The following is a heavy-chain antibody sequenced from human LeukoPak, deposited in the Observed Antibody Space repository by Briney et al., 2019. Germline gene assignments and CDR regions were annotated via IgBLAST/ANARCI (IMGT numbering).Heavy chain of an antibody. CDR1: GFMFSSYW. J-gene: IGHJ4*02. D-gene: IGHD2-21*01. CDR3: ARNSVVNAPPLDY. V-gene: IGHV3-7*01. Sequence: GGSLRLSCAVSGFMFSSYWMSWVRQAPGKGLEWVANIKQDGSEKYYVDSVEGRFTISRDNTKNSLFLQMNSLRAEDTAVYFCARNSVVNAPPLDYWGQGTLVTVSS. CDR2: IKQDGSEK.